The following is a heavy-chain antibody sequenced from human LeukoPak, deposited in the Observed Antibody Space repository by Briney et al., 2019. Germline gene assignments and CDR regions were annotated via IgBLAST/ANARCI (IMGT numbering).Heavy chain of an antibody. CDR1: GFTFSDFW. J-gene: IGHJ4*02. Sequence: GGSLRLSCAASGFTFSDFWMHWVRQAPGKGLVWVSRINSGGTVTYYADSVKGRFTISRDNSKNMIYLEVSSLKAEDTAVYYCAKERSLEIAVAGTVFDYWGQGTLVTVSS. CDR3: AKERSLEIAVAGTVFDY. V-gene: IGHV3-74*01. CDR2: INSGGTVT. D-gene: IGHD6-19*01.